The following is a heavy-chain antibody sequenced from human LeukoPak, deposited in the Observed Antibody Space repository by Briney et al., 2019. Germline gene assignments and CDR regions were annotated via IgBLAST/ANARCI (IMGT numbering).Heavy chain of an antibody. V-gene: IGHV4-4*07. CDR2: IYSSGST. CDR3: AREATYFYDSKADFDI. CDR1: GVSISNSY. D-gene: IGHD3-22*01. Sequence: SSETLSLTCSVSGVSISNSYWSWIRQPAGKGLEWIGRIYSSGSTNYNPSLKSRVTMSVDTSKNQFSLKLNSVTAADTAVYYCAREATYFYDSKADFDIWGQGTMVTVSS. J-gene: IGHJ3*02.